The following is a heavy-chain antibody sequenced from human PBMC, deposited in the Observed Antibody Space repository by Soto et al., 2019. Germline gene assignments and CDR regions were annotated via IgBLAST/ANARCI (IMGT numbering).Heavy chain of an antibody. Sequence: EVQLVESGGGLVQPGVSLRLSCAASGFTFSSYWMSWVRQAPGKGLEWVANIKQDGSEKYYGDSVKGRFTISRDNAKNSLYLKRNSLRAEDTAVYYCAREWQVVVEAPNDACDIWGQGTMVTVSS. CDR3: AREWQVVVEAPNDACDI. V-gene: IGHV3-7*01. CDR2: IKQDGSEK. CDR1: GFTFSSYW. D-gene: IGHD2-15*01. J-gene: IGHJ3*02.